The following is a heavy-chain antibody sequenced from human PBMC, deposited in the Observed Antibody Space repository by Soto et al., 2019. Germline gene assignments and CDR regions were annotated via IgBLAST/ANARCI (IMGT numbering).Heavy chain of an antibody. Sequence: SETLSLTCTVSGGSVSSGDYYWSWIRQQPGKGLEWIGDIYYSGSTYYNPSLESRLTISLDTSKNQFSLQLSSVTAADTAVYFCARYPRLDCWGQGTLVTVSS. CDR2: IYYSGST. V-gene: IGHV4-30-4*08. CDR3: ARYPRLDC. CDR1: GGSVSSGDYY. J-gene: IGHJ4*02.